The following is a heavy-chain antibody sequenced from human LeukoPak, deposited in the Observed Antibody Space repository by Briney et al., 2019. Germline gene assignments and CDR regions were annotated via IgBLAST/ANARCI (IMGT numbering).Heavy chain of an antibody. CDR3: ARRTGHSYFDY. CDR2: IGGGGHDT. D-gene: IGHD1-14*01. J-gene: IGHJ4*02. Sequence: GGSLRLSCAASGFSFSYYGMSWVRQAPGKGLEWVSAIGGGGHDTFYADFVRGRFTISRDNSKNTLYLQMSSLRAEDTAVYYCARRTGHSYFDYWGQGTLVTVSS. CDR1: GFSFSYYG. V-gene: IGHV3-23*01.